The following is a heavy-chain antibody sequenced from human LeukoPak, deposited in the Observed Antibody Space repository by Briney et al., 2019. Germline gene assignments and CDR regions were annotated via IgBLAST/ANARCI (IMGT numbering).Heavy chain of an antibody. D-gene: IGHD6-13*01. Sequence: PGGSLRLSCAASGFSFSSCAMSWVRQAPGKGLVWVSRINSDGSSTSYADSVKGRFTISRDNAKNTLYLQMNSLRAEDTAVYYCARKTGAAAATGGYYFDYWGQGTLVTVSS. CDR2: INSDGSST. V-gene: IGHV3-74*01. CDR3: ARKTGAAAATGGYYFDY. J-gene: IGHJ4*02. CDR1: GFSFSSCA.